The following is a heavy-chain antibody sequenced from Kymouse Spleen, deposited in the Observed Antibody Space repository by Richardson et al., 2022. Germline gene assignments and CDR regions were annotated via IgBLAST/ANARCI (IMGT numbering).Heavy chain of an antibody. CDR3: ARQGSYYGYFDY. D-gene: IGHD1-26*01. CDR1: GGSISSSSYY. CDR2: IYYSGST. V-gene: IGHV4-39*01. J-gene: IGHJ4*02. Sequence: QLQLQESGPGLVKPSETLSLTCTVSGGSISSSSYYWGWIRQPPGKGLEWIGSIYYSGSTYYNPSLKSRVTISVDTSKNQFSLKLSSVTAADTAVYYCARQGSYYGYFDYWGQGTLVTVSS.